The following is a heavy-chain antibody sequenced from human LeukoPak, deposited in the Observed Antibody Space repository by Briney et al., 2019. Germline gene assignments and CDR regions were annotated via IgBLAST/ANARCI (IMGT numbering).Heavy chain of an antibody. CDR1: GFTFSTYG. CDR2: IWYDGRNK. CDR3: AKGGRYCSSTSCPRGYYYYMDV. D-gene: IGHD2-2*01. V-gene: IGHV3-33*06. Sequence: GGSLRLSCAASGFTFSTYGMHWVRQAPGKGLKWVAVIWYDGRNKYYADSVKGRFTISRDNSKNTLELQMNRLRAGDTAVYYCAKGGRYCSSTSCPRGYYYYMDVWGKGTTVTVSS. J-gene: IGHJ6*03.